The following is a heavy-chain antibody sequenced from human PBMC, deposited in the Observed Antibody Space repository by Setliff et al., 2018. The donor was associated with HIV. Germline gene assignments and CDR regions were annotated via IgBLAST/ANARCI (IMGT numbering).Heavy chain of an antibody. Sequence: PSETLSLTCSVSGAPITNSYWSWIRQSPGKRLEWIGYVYTSGNTNYNPSLKSRVTISLDTSRNQLSLKLTSVTAADTAVYYCAKARRVADFDYWGQGTQVTVSS. V-gene: IGHV4-4*09. D-gene: IGHD2-15*01. CDR2: VYTSGNT. CDR3: AKARRVADFDY. J-gene: IGHJ4*02. CDR1: GAPITNSY.